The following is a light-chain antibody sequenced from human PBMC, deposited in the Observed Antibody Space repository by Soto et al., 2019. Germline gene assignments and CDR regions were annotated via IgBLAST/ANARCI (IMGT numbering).Light chain of an antibody. J-gene: IGLJ2*01. CDR2: EGS. V-gene: IGLV2-23*01. CDR1: SGDVGSYNL. CDR3: CSYAGSSTHVV. Sequence: QSVLTQPASVSGSPGQSITISCTGTSGDVGSYNLVSWYQQHPGKAPKLMIYEGSKRPSGVSNRFSGSKSGNTASLTISGLQAEDEADYYCCSYAGSSTHVVFGGGP.